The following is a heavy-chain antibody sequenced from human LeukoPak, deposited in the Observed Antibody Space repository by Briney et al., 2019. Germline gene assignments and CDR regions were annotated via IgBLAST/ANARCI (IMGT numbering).Heavy chain of an antibody. CDR2: ISGSGGST. D-gene: IGHD1-26*01. CDR3: AKDNLVGAAGFDFDY. J-gene: IGHJ4*02. V-gene: IGHV3-23*01. Sequence: GGSLRLSCAASGFTFSSYSMNWVRQAPGKGLEWVSAISGSGGSTYYADSVKGRFTISRDNSKNTLYLQMNSLRAEDTAVYYCAKDNLVGAAGFDFDYWGQGTLVTVSS. CDR1: GFTFSSYS.